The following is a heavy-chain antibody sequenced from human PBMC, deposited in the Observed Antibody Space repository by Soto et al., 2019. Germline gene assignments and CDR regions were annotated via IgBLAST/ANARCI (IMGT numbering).Heavy chain of an antibody. CDR2: IFPLADTT. CDR1: GGSFSSYS. Sequence: QVQLVQSGADVKKPGSSVKVSCKASGGSFSSYSISWVRQAPGQGLEWMGGIFPLADTTKFAQNFQGRVTITADKSTSTAYMELSSLTSLDTAVYYCATIVGGSFDFWGQGTLVTVSS. D-gene: IGHD3-3*01. V-gene: IGHV1-69*06. CDR3: ATIVGGSFDF. J-gene: IGHJ4*02.